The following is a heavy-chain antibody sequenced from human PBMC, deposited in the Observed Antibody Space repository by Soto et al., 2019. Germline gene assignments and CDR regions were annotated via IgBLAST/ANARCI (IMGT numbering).Heavy chain of an antibody. V-gene: IGHV3-30*18. CDR2: ISYDGSNK. CDR3: AKDIGSSPAEGCDY. Sequence: PGGSLRLSCAASGFTFSSYGMHWVRQAPGKGLEWVAVISYDGSNKYYADSVKGRFTISSDNSKNTLYLQMNSLRAEDTAVYYCAKDIGSSPAEGCDYWGQGTLVTVSS. D-gene: IGHD1-26*01. J-gene: IGHJ4*02. CDR1: GFTFSSYG.